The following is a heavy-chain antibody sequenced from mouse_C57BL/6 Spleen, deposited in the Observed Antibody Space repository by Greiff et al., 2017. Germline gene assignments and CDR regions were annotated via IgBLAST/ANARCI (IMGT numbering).Heavy chain of an antibody. Sequence: EVKLLQSGPGLVKPSQSLSLTCSVTGYSITSGYYWNWIRQFPGNKLEWMGYLSYDGSNNYNPFLKNRISITRDTSKNQFFLKWNAVTTEDTATDDCAGRATTVVNHYAMDYWGQGTSGTVSS. CDR2: LSYDGSN. CDR3: AGRATTVVNHYAMDY. J-gene: IGHJ4*01. V-gene: IGHV3-6*01. D-gene: IGHD1-1*01. CDR1: GYSITSGYY.